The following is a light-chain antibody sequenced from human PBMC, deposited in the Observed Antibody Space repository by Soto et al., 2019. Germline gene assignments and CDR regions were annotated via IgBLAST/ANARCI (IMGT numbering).Light chain of an antibody. J-gene: IGKJ4*01. Sequence: IQLTQSPSSLSASVGDRVTITCRASQGIRSHLGWYPQKPGKAPKPLIYAPSTLQSGVPSRFSGSGSWTDFTLIISSLQPEEFATYYCQQLNIYLPLTFGGGTKVEIK. V-gene: IGKV1-9*01. CDR2: APS. CDR3: QQLNIYLPLT. CDR1: QGIRSH.